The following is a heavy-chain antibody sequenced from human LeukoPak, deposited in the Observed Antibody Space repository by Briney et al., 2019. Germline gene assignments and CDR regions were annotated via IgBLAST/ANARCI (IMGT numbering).Heavy chain of an antibody. CDR2: ISSSSTTI. CDR3: AREKMDIVATIRRSSDFYYYYYMDV. CDR1: GFTFSSYS. J-gene: IGHJ6*03. Sequence: AGGSLRLSCAASGFTFSSYSMNWVRQAPGKGLEWGSYISSSSTTIYYADSVKGRFTISRDNAKNSLYLQMNSLRAEDTAVYYCAREKMDIVATIRRSSDFYYYYYMDVWGKGTTVTVSS. V-gene: IGHV3-48*01. D-gene: IGHD5-12*01.